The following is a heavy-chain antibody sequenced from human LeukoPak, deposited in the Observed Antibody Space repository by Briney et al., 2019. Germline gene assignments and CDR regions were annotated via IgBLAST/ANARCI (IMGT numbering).Heavy chain of an antibody. V-gene: IGHV3-20*04. CDR2: INWNGGIT. CDR3: ARDRRCGTTSCSDFDS. CDR1: GFTFSAYA. Sequence: GGSLRLSCEASGFTFSAYATAWVRQAPGKGLEWVSAINWNGGITDYADSVKGRFTISRDNAKNSLYLQMNSLRAEDTALYYCARDRRCGTTSCSDFDSWGQGTLVTVSS. J-gene: IGHJ4*02. D-gene: IGHD2-2*01.